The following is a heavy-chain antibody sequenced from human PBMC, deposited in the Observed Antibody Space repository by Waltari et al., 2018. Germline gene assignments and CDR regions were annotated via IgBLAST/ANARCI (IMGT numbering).Heavy chain of an antibody. CDR3: ARDYCDRTNCHGMDV. CDR2: ISYNERNI. V-gene: IGHV3-30*04. D-gene: IGHD3-22*01. CDR1: EFTFSSYA. Sequence: QVQLVESGGGVVQRGRSLRLSCEASEFTFSSYAMHWVRQAPGKGLEWVAVISYNERNIYYVDSVKGRFTISRDNSKKMLYLQMSSLRPEDTAVYYCARDYCDRTNCHGMDVWGQGTTVTVSS. J-gene: IGHJ6*02.